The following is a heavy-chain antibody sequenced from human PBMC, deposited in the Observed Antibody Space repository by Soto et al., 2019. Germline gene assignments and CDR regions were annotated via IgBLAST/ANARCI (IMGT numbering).Heavy chain of an antibody. V-gene: IGHV1-46*01. J-gene: IGHJ4*02. CDR1: GYTFTSYY. D-gene: IGHD3-10*01. CDR2: INPSGGST. Sequence: QVQLVQSGAEVKKPGASVKVSCKASGYTFTSYYMHWVRQAPGQGLEWMGIINPSGGSTSYAQKFQGRVTMTRDTSTSTVYMELSSLRSEDTAVYYCARDVPMVRGLFRSCFDYWGQGTLVTVSS. CDR3: ARDVPMVRGLFRSCFDY.